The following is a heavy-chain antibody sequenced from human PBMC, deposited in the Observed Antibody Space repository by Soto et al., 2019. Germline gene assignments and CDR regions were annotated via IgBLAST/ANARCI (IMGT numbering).Heavy chain of an antibody. Sequence: DVPLEESGGGLVKPGGSLRLSCVASEFTFSVYSMNWVRQAPGKGLEWVSSISSGSSYIYYADSVKGRFTISRDNDKSSLFLHMNSLRVDDTAVYYCTRDRVKIRGGYYHYYGMDVWGQGTTVTVSS. V-gene: IGHV3-21*02. CDR3: TRDRVKIRGGYYHYYGMDV. D-gene: IGHD3-10*01. CDR1: EFTFSVYS. CDR2: ISSGSSYI. J-gene: IGHJ6*02.